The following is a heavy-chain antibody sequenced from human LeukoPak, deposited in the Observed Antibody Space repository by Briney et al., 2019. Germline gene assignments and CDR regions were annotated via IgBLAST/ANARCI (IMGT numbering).Heavy chain of an antibody. V-gene: IGHV3-23*01. CDR3: AKVWRFLEWLTFDY. Sequence: GGSLRLSCAASGFTFSSYAMSWVRRAPGKGLEWVSAISGSGGSTYYADSVKGRFTISRDNSRNTLYLQMNSLRAEDTAVYYCAKVWRFLEWLTFDYWGQGTLVTVSS. CDR2: ISGSGGST. J-gene: IGHJ4*02. CDR1: GFTFSSYA. D-gene: IGHD3-3*01.